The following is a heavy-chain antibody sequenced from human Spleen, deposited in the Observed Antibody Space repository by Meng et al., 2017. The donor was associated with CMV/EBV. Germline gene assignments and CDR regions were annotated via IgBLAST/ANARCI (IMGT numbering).Heavy chain of an antibody. CDR3: AKVRSRYNWNDDAF. V-gene: IGHV1-2*02. CDR1: RYTFTDYY. Sequence: ASRYTFTDYYMHWVRQAPGRGLEWMGCIAPSTGATNYAQKFQVRVTMTRDTSITTSYMELSSLTSDDTAVYFCAKVRSRYNWNDDAFWGQGTLVTVSS. CDR2: IAPSTGAT. J-gene: IGHJ4*02. D-gene: IGHD1-20*01.